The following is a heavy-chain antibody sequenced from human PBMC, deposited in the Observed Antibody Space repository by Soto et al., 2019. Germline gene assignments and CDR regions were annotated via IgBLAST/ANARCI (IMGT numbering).Heavy chain of an antibody. Sequence: VASVKVSCKTSGYTFSNYGITWVRQAPGQPLEWLGWISLYSDGTNYAQKFQGRVSMTTDTSTTTAYMELRSLRSDDTAVYYCARVVQCAEAWFGPWGQGTLVTVSS. CDR1: GYTFSNYG. J-gene: IGHJ5*02. CDR3: ARVVQCAEAWFGP. D-gene: IGHD1-1*01. CDR2: ISLYSDGT. V-gene: IGHV1-18*01.